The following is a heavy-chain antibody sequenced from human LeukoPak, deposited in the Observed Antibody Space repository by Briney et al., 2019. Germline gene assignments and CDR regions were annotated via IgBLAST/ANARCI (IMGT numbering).Heavy chain of an antibody. CDR3: AKRGASATTHPFDY. CDR2: ISYDGSNK. J-gene: IGHJ4*02. D-gene: IGHD5-12*01. CDR1: GFTFSSYA. V-gene: IGHV3-30-3*01. Sequence: GGSLRLSCAASGFTFSSYAMHWVRQAPGKGLEWVAVISYDGSNKYYADSVKGRFTISRDNSKNTLYLQMNSLRAEDTAVYYCAKRGASATTHPFDYWGQGTLVTVSS.